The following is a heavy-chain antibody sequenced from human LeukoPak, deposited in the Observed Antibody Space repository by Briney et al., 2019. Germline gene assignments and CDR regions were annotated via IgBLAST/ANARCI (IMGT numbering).Heavy chain of an antibody. D-gene: IGHD6-19*01. J-gene: IGHJ4*02. CDR1: GFTVSDNY. Sequence: PAGSLRLSCAVSGFTVSDNYMSWVRQAPGKGLEWVSVIYGGRNNTVYADSVKGRFTISRDNSRNTIYLQIDSLRAEDTATYYCAIEFRQTYSSGWSLDYWGQGTLVTVSS. CDR2: IYGGRNNT. V-gene: IGHV3-53*01. CDR3: AIEFRQTYSSGWSLDY.